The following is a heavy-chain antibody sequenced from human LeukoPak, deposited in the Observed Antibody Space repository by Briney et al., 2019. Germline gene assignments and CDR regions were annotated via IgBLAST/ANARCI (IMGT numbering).Heavy chain of an antibody. J-gene: IGHJ4*02. V-gene: IGHV2-5*02. Sequence: KASGPTLVKPTQTLTLTCTFSGFSLSTRGVGVGWIRQPPGQALEWLALIYWDDDKRYSPSLKSRLTITKDTSKNLVVLTMTNMDPVDTATYYCAHGTTSSPVDYWGQGTLVTVSS. D-gene: IGHD1-1*01. CDR2: IYWDDDK. CDR1: GFSLSTRGVG. CDR3: AHGTTSSPVDY.